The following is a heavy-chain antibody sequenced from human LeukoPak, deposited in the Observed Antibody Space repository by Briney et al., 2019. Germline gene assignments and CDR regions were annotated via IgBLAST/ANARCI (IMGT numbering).Heavy chain of an antibody. CDR3: ATALYCSSTSCYQEGTTNWFDP. V-gene: IGHV1-24*01. CDR2: FDPEDGET. CDR1: GYTLTELS. J-gene: IGHJ5*02. D-gene: IGHD2-2*01. Sequence: ASVKVSCKVSGYTLTELSMHWVRQAPGKGLEWMGGFDPEDGETIYAQKFQGRVTMTEDTSTDTAYMELSSLRSEDTAVYYCATALYCSSTSCYQEGTTNWFDPWGQGTLVTVSS.